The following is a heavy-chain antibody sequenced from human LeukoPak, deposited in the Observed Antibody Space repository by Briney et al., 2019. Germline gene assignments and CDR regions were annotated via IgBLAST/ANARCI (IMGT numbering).Heavy chain of an antibody. CDR1: GFTFSNAW. CDR3: ITDPSEYYDFWSGSDHRSTFDP. D-gene: IGHD3-3*01. CDR2: IKSKTDDGTT. V-gene: IGHV3-15*01. J-gene: IGHJ5*02. Sequence: PGGSLRLSCAASGFTFSNAWMRWVRQAPGKGLEWVGRIKSKTDDGTTDYAAPVKGRFTISRDDSKNTLYLQMNSLKTEDTAVYYCITDPSEYYDFWSGSDHRSTFDPWGQGTLVTVSS.